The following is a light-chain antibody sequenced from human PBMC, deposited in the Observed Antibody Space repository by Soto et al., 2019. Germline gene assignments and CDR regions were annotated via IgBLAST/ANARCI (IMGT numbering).Light chain of an antibody. V-gene: IGKV3-20*01. CDR3: QQYGSSPLYT. J-gene: IGKJ2*01. CDR1: QSVSSSY. Sequence: EIVLTQSPGTLSLSPGERATLSCRASQSVSSSYLAWYQQKSGQAPRLLIYGASSRATGIPDRFSGSGSGTDFTLTISRLEPEDFAVYYCQQYGSSPLYTFGQGTTLEIK. CDR2: GAS.